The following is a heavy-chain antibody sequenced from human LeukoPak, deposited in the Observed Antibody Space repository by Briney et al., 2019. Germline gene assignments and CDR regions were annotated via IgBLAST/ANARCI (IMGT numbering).Heavy chain of an antibody. CDR2: IAPIFGAP. CDR3: ASHFRSNHYYFYYMDV. CDR1: GGTFDRYA. D-gene: IGHD3-16*02. J-gene: IGHJ6*03. V-gene: IGHV1-69*05. Sequence: SVKVSCKASGGTFDRYAISWVRQAPGQGLEWMGGIAPIFGAPNYAQNFQGRVTITTDESTSTAYMELSSLRSDDTAVYYCASHFRSNHYYFYYMDVWGTGTTVTVSS.